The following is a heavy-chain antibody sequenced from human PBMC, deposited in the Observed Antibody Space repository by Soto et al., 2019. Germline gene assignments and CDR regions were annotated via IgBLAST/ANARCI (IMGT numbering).Heavy chain of an antibody. CDR1: GYNFTNSW. V-gene: IGHV5-51*01. D-gene: IGHD1-20*01. CDR2: IYPGDSDT. J-gene: IGHJ6*01. Sequence: GDSLKISCKGSGYNFTNSWIGWVRQMPGKGLEWMGIIYPGDSDTRYSPSFQGQVTISADKSISTAYLQWSSLKASDTAMYYCARHVKSLYIRPTTNFYYYYGIDVSGQGNAVSVSS. CDR3: ARHVKSLYIRPTTNFYYYYGIDV.